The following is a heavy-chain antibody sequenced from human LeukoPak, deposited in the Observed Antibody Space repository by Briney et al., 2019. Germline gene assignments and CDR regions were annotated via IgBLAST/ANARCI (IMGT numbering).Heavy chain of an antibody. CDR1: GYTFTSYD. Sequence: ASVKVSCKASGYTFTSYDINWVRQAPGQGREWMGWMDPNSGNTGYAQKFQGRVTMTRNTSISTAYMELSSLRSEDTAVYYCARGTYYYDSSGYLAFDIWGQGTMVTVSS. J-gene: IGHJ3*02. CDR3: ARGTYYYDSSGYLAFDI. D-gene: IGHD3-22*01. CDR2: MDPNSGNT. V-gene: IGHV1-8*01.